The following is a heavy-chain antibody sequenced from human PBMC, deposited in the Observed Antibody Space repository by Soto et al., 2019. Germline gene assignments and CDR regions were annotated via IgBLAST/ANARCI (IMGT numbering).Heavy chain of an antibody. CDR1: GFTFSSYM. J-gene: IGHJ5*02. Sequence: DVLLVESGGGLVKPGGSLSLSCAGSGFTFSSYMMNWVRQAPGKGLEWVASISTGSSYIYYADALKGRFTISRDDAKTSVYLQMNRLRAEDTGVYYCVRDSLMRTSWGQGTRVTVSS. CDR2: ISTGSSYI. CDR3: VRDSLMRTS. D-gene: IGHD2-8*01. V-gene: IGHV3-21*02.